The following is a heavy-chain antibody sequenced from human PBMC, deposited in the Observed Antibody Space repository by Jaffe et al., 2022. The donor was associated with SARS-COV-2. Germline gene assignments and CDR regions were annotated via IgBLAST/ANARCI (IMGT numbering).Heavy chain of an antibody. V-gene: IGHV3-21*02. CDR3: ARDCYHDSGAYFFCLNH. CDR1: GFTFSTYS. CDR2: ISSSSYYI. J-gene: IGHJ4*02. Sequence: EVQLVESGGGLVKPGGSLRLSCAASGFTFSTYSMNWVRQAPGKGLEWVASISSSSYYISYADSVRGRFTISRDNAKDSLYLHMNSLRADDTAVYHCARDCYHDSGAYFFCLNHWGQGTLVTVSS. D-gene: IGHD3-22*01.